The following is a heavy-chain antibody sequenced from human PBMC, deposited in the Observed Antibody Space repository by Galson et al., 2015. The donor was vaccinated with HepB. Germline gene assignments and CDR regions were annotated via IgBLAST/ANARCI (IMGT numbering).Heavy chain of an antibody. V-gene: IGHV3-11*06. D-gene: IGHD3-10*01. CDR3: ARASYYGAPFDY. CDR2: ISSSSSYT. CDR1: GFTFSDYY. J-gene: IGHJ4*02. Sequence: SLRLSCAASGFTFSDYYMSWIRQAPGKGLEWVSYISSSSSYTNYAESVKGRFTISRDNAKNSLYLQMNSLRAEDTAVYYCARASYYGAPFDYWGQGTLVTVSS.